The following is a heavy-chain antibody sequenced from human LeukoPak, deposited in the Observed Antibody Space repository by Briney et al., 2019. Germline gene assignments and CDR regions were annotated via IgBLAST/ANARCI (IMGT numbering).Heavy chain of an antibody. CDR1: GFTFSDYY. CDR2: ISSSSSYT. J-gene: IGHJ4*02. D-gene: IGHD3-9*01. CDR3: ARGGVLRYPPLVH. V-gene: IGHV3-11*05. Sequence: GGSLRLSCAASGFTFSDYYMSWIRQAPGKGLEWVSYISSSSSYTNYADSVKGRFTISRDNAKNSLYLQMNSLRAEDTAVYYCARGGVLRYPPLVHWGQGTLVTVSS.